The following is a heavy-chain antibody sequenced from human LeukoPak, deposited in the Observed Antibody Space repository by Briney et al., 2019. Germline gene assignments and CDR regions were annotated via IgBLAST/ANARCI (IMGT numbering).Heavy chain of an antibody. CDR1: GGSISRGSSS. Sequence: KPSETLSLTCTVSGGSISRGSSSWGWVRHPPGKGLEWIGNIKNSGSTDYTASLQSLVTIAEDTSKSQFSLKLSSVTAADTAFHYCARRDSAYGARLDYWGQGTLVTVSS. CDR3: ARRDSAYGARLDY. J-gene: IGHJ4*02. V-gene: IGHV4-39*01. CDR2: IKNSGST. D-gene: IGHD5-12*01.